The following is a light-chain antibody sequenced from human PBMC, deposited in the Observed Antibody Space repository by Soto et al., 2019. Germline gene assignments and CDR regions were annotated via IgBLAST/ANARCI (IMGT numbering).Light chain of an antibody. CDR3: QQRTNWPPFT. CDR1: QSVSNY. Sequence: EIVLTQSPATLSLSPGERATLSCRASQSVSNYLSWYQQKPGQAPRLLIYDTSNRATGIPARFSGSGSGTDFTLTISSLEPKDFAVYYCQQRTNWPPFTLGQGTRLEIK. CDR2: DTS. J-gene: IGKJ5*01. V-gene: IGKV3-11*01.